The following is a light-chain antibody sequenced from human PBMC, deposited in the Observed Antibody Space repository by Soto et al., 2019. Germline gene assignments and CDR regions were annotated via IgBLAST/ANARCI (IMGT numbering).Light chain of an antibody. V-gene: IGKV3-11*01. Sequence: EILLTQSPATLSLSPGERATLSCRASQSVSRYLAWYQQKPGQAPRLLIYDASNRAPGLPARFSGSGSGTDFTLTISSLGPEDFAVYYCQQRSNWPPVTFGQGTRLEIK. CDR2: DAS. CDR3: QQRSNWPPVT. CDR1: QSVSRY. J-gene: IGKJ5*01.